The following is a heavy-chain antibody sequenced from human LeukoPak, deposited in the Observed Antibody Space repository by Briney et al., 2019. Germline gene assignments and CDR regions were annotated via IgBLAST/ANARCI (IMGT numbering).Heavy chain of an antibody. CDR1: GGSVTNSSGYY. CDR3: ARRRGDPGAFDI. D-gene: IGHD2-21*02. Sequence: PSETPSLTCSVSGGSVTNSSGYYWAWIRQPPGKGLEWIGSFYYRGNTYYNLSLKSRLTISVDTSKNQFSLKMSSVTATDTAIYYCARRRGDPGAFDIWGQGTQVTVSS. CDR2: FYYRGNT. J-gene: IGHJ3*02. V-gene: IGHV4-39*01.